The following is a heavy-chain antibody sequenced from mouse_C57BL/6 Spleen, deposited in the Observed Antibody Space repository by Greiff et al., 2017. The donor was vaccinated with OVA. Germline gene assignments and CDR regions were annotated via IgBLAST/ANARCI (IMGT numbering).Heavy chain of an antibody. CDR1: GFTFSDYG. V-gene: IGHV5-17*01. D-gene: IGHD3-1*01. CDR2: ISSGSSTI. CDR3: ARHRGAYFDY. J-gene: IGHJ2*01. Sequence: EVTLVESGGGLVKPGGSLKLSCTASGFTFSDYGMHWVRQAPEKGLEWVAYISSGSSTIYYADTVKGRFTISRDNAKNTLFLQMTSLRSEYTAMYYCARHRGAYFDYWGQGTTLTVSS.